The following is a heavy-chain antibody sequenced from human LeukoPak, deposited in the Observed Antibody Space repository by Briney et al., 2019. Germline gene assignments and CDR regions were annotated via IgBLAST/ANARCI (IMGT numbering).Heavy chain of an antibody. CDR1: GFTFSSYA. Sequence: QAGGSLRLSCAASGFTFSSYAMSWVRQAPGKGLEWVSAISGSGGSTYYADSVKGRFTISRDNSKNTLYLQMNSLRAEDTAVYYCAKVGDTATKNSYGSSAFDIWGQGTMVTVSS. V-gene: IGHV3-23*01. D-gene: IGHD5-18*01. CDR3: AKVGDTATKNSYGSSAFDI. J-gene: IGHJ3*02. CDR2: ISGSGGST.